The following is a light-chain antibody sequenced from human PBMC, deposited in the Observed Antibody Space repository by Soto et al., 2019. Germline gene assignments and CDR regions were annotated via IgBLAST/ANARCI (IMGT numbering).Light chain of an antibody. CDR2: AAS. CDR1: QSISNY. V-gene: IGKV1-39*01. CDR3: QESDKTPRYT. J-gene: IGKJ2*01. Sequence: DIQLTQSPSSLSACVGDRVTITCRASQSISNYLNWSQHKPGKPPKLLIYAASRLQSGVPSRFSGSGSGTEFTLTINSLQPEDFATYYCQESDKTPRYTFGQGTKLDFK.